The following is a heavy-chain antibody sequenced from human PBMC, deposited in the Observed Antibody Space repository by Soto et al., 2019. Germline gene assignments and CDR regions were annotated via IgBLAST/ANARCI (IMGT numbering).Heavy chain of an antibody. CDR3: ARGSHSGSYQWTWFDP. V-gene: IGHV1-69*13. CDR1: GVTFSSYA. Sequence: SVKVSCKASGVTFSSYAISWVRQAPGQGLEWMGGIIPIFGTANYAQKFQGRVTITADESTSTAYMELSSLRSEDTAVYYCARGSHSGSYQWTWFDPWGQGTLVTVSS. CDR2: IIPIFGTA. D-gene: IGHD1-26*01. J-gene: IGHJ5*02.